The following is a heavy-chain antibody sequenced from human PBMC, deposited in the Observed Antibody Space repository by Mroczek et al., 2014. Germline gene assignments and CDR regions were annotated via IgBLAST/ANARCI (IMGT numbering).Heavy chain of an antibody. CDR3: ARAPWYYYDSSGYPRREEHFDY. J-gene: IGHJ4*02. CDR1: GGSISSGDYY. D-gene: IGHD3-22*01. CDR2: IYYSGST. V-gene: IGHV4-30-4*01. Sequence: QVQLQESGPGLVKPSETLSLTCTVSGGSISSGDYYWSWIRQPPGKGLEWIGYIYYSGSTYYNPSLKSRVTISVDTSKNQFSLKLSSVTAADTAVYYCARAPWYYYDSSGYPRREEHFDYVGPGNPGPPSP.